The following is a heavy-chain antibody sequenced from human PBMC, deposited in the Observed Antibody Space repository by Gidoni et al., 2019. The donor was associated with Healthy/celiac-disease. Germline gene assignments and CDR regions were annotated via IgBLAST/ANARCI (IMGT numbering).Heavy chain of an antibody. V-gene: IGHV3-30*18. CDR1: GFPFSSSG. D-gene: IGHD6-13*01. CDR2: ISYDGSNK. J-gene: IGHJ6*02. CDR3: AKDLIGYSSSWFAFYYYYGMDV. Sequence: HVQLVESGGGVVQPGRSLRLSCAASGFPFSSSGMPWVRQAPGKGLEWVAVISYDGSNKDYADSVKGRFTISRDNSKNTLYLQMNSRRAEDTAVYYCAKDLIGYSSSWFAFYYYYGMDVWGQGTTVTVSS.